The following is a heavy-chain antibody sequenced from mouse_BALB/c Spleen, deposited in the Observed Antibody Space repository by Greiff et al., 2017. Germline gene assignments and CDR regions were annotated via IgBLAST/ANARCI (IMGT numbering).Heavy chain of an antibody. CDR1: GFTFSSYG. J-gene: IGHJ4*01. Sequence: EVKLMESGRDLVKPGGSLTLSCAASGFTFSSYGMSWVRQTPDKRLEWVATIGSGGSYTYYPDSVKGRITISSDNAKNTLYLQMSSLKSEDTAMYYCARRVGDGILYYAMDYWGKGTSVTVSS. CDR3: ARRVGDGILYYAMDY. D-gene: IGHD1-1*02. V-gene: IGHV5-6*02. CDR2: IGSGGSYT.